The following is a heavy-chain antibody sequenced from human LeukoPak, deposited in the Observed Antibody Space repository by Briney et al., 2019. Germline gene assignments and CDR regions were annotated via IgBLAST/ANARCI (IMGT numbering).Heavy chain of an antibody. Sequence: GSLRLSCAASGFTFSSYWMSWVRQAPGKGLEWVANIKQDGSEKYYVDSVKGRFTISRDNAKNSLYLQMNSLRAEDTAVYYCARVRYDGSGYYSIYDYWGQGTLVTVSS. D-gene: IGHD3-22*01. V-gene: IGHV3-7*01. CDR2: IKQDGSEK. J-gene: IGHJ4*02. CDR1: GFTFSSYW. CDR3: ARVRYDGSGYYSIYDY.